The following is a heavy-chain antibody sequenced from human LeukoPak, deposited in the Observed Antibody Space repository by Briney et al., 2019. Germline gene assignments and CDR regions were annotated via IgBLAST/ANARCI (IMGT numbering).Heavy chain of an antibody. CDR1: GGSISSYY. D-gene: IGHD2-2*01. CDR3: ARGAGYVSWFDP. V-gene: IGHV4-4*07. Sequence: SETLSLTCTVSGGSISSYYWCWIRQPAGKGLEWIGRISTSGSTNYNPSVKGRVTMSVDTSKNQLSLKLRSVTAADTAVYYCARGAGYVSWFDPWGQGTLVTVSS. CDR2: ISTSGST. J-gene: IGHJ5*02.